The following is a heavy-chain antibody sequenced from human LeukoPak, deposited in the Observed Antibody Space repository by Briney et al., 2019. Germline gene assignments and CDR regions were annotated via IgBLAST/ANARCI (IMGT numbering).Heavy chain of an antibody. CDR3: ANDLGWIQLNLG. V-gene: IGHV3-21*04. Sequence: GGSLRLSCAASGFTFSSYSMNWVRQAPGKGLEWVSSITRSNYIYYADSVKGRFTISRDNSRNTVYLQMNSLRAEDTAVYYCANDLGWIQLNLGRGQGTLVTVSS. D-gene: IGHD5-18*01. CDR1: GFTFSSYS. CDR2: ITRSNYI. J-gene: IGHJ4*02.